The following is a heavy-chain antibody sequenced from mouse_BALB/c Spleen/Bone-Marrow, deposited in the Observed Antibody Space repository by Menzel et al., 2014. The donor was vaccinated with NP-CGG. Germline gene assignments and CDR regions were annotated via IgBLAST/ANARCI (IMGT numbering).Heavy chain of an antibody. CDR3: ARGWYSMDD. CDR2: ILPGNTNA. V-gene: IGHV1-9*01. J-gene: IGHJ4*01. Sequence: VQLQQSGAEQMQPGASVKISCTATGYTFSNYWIEWVKQRPGHGLEWIGEILPGNTNANYNEKFKGRATFTADTYSNTSYMQLSSLTSEDSAVYYCARGWYSMDDWGQGTSVTVSS. CDR1: GYTFSNYW.